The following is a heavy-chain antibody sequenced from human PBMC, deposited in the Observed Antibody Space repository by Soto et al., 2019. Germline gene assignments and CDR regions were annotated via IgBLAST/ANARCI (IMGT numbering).Heavy chain of an antibody. CDR1: GFTFSGSA. CDR2: IRSKANNYAT. J-gene: IGHJ6*03. V-gene: IGHV3-73*01. Sequence: PGGSLRLCCAASGFTFSGSAMHWVRQASGKGLEWVGRIRSKANNYATAYAASVKGRFTISRDDSTNTAYLQMNSLKTEDTAVYYCMSLVVVIATAPYLDVWGKGTTVTVSS. CDR3: MSLVVVIATAPYLDV. D-gene: IGHD2-21*01.